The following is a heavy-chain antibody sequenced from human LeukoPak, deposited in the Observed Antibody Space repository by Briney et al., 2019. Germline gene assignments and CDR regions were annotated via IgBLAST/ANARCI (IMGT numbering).Heavy chain of an antibody. CDR3: TKDGDYYDSSGYWSTPDAFDI. CDR1: GFTFSSYG. Sequence: GRSLRLSCAASGFTFSSYGMHWVRQAPGKGLEWVAVISYDGSNKYYADSVKGRFTISRDNSKNTLYLQMNSLRAEDTAVYYCTKDGDYYDSSGYWSTPDAFDIWGQGTMVTVSS. CDR2: ISYDGSNK. V-gene: IGHV3-30*18. J-gene: IGHJ3*02. D-gene: IGHD3-22*01.